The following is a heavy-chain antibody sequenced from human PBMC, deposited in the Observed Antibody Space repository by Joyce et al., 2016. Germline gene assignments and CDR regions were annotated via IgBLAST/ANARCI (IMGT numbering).Heavy chain of an antibody. D-gene: IGHD5-18*01. CDR1: GYTSTYYY. J-gene: IGHJ6*02. Sequence: QVQLVQSGAEVKKPGASVKVSCKASGYTSTYYYMHWVRQPPGQGLEWMGIIIPGGGRSNSAQKFQGRVTMTRDTSTSTVYIELSSLGSEDTAVYYCARDTAMATGYYYYGMDVWGQGTTVTVSS. CDR2: IIPGGGRS. V-gene: IGHV1-46*01. CDR3: ARDTAMATGYYYYGMDV.